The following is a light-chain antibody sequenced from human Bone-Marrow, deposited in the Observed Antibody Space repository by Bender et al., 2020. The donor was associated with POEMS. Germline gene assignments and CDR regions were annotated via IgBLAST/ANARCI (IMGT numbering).Light chain of an antibody. CDR1: SSNIGNHG. J-gene: IGLJ3*02. V-gene: IGLV1-36*01. Sequence: QSVLTQPPSVSGAPRQRVTISCSGSSSNIGNHGVNWYQQLPGEAPKLLIYYDDLLTPGVSDRFSASKSGTSASLAISELQSEDEALYYCSAWDDSLGGWVFGGGTKLTFL. CDR2: YDD. CDR3: SAWDDSLGGWV.